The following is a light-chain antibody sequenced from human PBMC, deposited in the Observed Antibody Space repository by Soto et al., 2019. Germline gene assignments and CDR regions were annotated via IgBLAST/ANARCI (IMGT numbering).Light chain of an antibody. CDR1: QGISSY. CDR3: QQLNSYPRT. Sequence: DIQLTQSPSFLSASVGDRVTITCRASQGISSYLAWYQQKPGKAPNLLIFAASTLQGGVPSRFSGSGSGTEFTLPISGLQPEDFATYYCQQLNSYPRTFGQGTKVEVK. V-gene: IGKV1-9*01. J-gene: IGKJ1*01. CDR2: AAS.